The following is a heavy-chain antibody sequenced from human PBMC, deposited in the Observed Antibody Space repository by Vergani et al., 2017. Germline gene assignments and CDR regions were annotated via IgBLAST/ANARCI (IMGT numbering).Heavy chain of an antibody. Sequence: QVQLVQSGAEVKKPGSSVKVSCKASGGTFSSYTISWVRQAPGQGLEWMGRIIPILGIANYAQKFQGRVTITADKSTSTAYMELSSLRSEDTAVYYCARHRAGSSQGDAFDIWGQGTTVTVSS. V-gene: IGHV1-69*02. CDR2: IIPILGIA. CDR3: ARHRAGSSQGDAFDI. J-gene: IGHJ3*02. D-gene: IGHD6-6*01. CDR1: GGTFSSYT.